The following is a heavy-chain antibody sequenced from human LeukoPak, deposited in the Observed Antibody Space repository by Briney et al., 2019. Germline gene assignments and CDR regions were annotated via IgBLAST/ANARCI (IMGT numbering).Heavy chain of an antibody. Sequence: QASQTLSLTCTVSGGSISSGDYYWSWIRQPPGKGLEWIGYIYYSGSTYYNPSLKSRVTISVDTSKNQFSLKLSSVTAADTAVYYCARPNRSRRFFDYWGQGTLVTVSS. D-gene: IGHD2/OR15-2a*01. CDR3: ARPNRSRRFFDY. J-gene: IGHJ4*02. CDR1: GGSISSGDYY. V-gene: IGHV4-30-4*08. CDR2: IYYSGST.